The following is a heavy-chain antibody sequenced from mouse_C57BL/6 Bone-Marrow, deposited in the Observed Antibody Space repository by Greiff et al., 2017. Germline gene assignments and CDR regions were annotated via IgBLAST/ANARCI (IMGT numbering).Heavy chain of an antibody. Sequence: QVQLKQSGPELVKPGASVKLSCKASGYTFKSYDINWVKQRPGQGLEWIGWIYPRDGSTKYTEKFKGQATLTVDTSSSTAYMELHSLSSEDSAVYFCARPLNSAWFAYWGQGTLVTVSA. J-gene: IGHJ3*01. D-gene: IGHD1-3*01. CDR3: ARPLNSAWFAY. CDR2: IYPRDGST. CDR1: GYTFKSYD. V-gene: IGHV1-85*01.